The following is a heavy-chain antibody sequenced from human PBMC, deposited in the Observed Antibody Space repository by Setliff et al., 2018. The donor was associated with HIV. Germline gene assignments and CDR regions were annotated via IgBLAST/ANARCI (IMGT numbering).Heavy chain of an antibody. CDR1: GYSVSSGYY. CDR3: ARDGFYYDTSGYPGTRWFDP. V-gene: IGHV4-38-2*02. J-gene: IGHJ5*02. D-gene: IGHD3-22*01. Sequence: SETLSLTCAVSGYSVSSGYYWAWIRQAPGKGLQWIGQMYYTGTTDYNPSLSSRVTISQDKSRNQFSLKLTSVTAADTAVYYCARDGFYYDTSGYPGTRWFDPWGQGTLVTVSS. CDR2: MYYTGTT.